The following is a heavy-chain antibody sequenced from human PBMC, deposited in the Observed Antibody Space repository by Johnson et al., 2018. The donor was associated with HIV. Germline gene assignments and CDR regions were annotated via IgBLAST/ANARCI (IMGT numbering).Heavy chain of an antibody. V-gene: IGHV3-66*02. Sequence: MLLVESGGGLVQPGGSLRLSCSASGFSVSSNYMTWVRQAPGKGLEWVSVIYSGGNTYFADSVKGRFTISRDNFKNTVYLQMNSLRTVDTAVYYCARGYTWNDVSIWGQGTMVTVSS. CDR2: IYSGGNT. J-gene: IGHJ3*02. D-gene: IGHD1-1*01. CDR3: ARGYTWNDVSI. CDR1: GFSVSSNY.